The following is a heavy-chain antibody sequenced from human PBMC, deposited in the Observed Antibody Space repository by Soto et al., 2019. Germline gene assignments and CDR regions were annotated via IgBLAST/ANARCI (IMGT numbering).Heavy chain of an antibody. CDR1: GFTFSGFD. CDR2: IGTAGDT. D-gene: IGHD6-13*01. CDR3: AKSQEIGTHFFDS. Sequence: GWSLRLSCEASGFTFSGFDMHWVRQPTGKGLEWVSIIGTAGDTYYAVSVKGRFTISRDNAKNSLSLQMNSLRAGDMAVYFCAKSQEIGTHFFDSWGQGTQVTASS. J-gene: IGHJ4*02. V-gene: IGHV3-13*01.